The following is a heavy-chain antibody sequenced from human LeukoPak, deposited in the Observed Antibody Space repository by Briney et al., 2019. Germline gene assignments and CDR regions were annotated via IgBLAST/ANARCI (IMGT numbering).Heavy chain of an antibody. CDR1: GGTFSSYA. J-gene: IGHJ4*02. D-gene: IGHD4-17*01. CDR3: ARSYGDYVLTLDY. V-gene: IGHV1-69*04. Sequence: ASVKVSCKASGGTFSSYAISWVRQAPGQGLEWMGRIIPILGIANYAQKFQGRVTITADKSTSTAYMELSSLRSEDTAVYYCARSYGDYVLTLDYWGQGTLVTVSS. CDR2: IIPILGIA.